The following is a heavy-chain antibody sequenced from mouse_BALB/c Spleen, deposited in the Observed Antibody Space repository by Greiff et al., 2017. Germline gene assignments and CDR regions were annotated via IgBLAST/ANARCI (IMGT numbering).Heavy chain of an antibody. Sequence: VMLVESGPGLVAPSQSLSITCTVSGFSLTSYGVHWVRQPPGKGLEWLGVIWAGGSTNYNSALMSRLSISKDNSKSQVFLKMNSLQTDDTAMYYCARDLVLRLQNAMDYWGQGTSVTVSS. CDR1: GFSLTSYG. V-gene: IGHV2-9*02. D-gene: IGHD1-2*01. CDR3: ARDLVLRLQNAMDY. J-gene: IGHJ4*01. CDR2: IWAGGST.